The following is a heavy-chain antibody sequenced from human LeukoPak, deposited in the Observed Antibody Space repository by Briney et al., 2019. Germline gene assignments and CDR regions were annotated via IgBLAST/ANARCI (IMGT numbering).Heavy chain of an antibody. J-gene: IGHJ4*02. CDR1: GFSFSSYS. CDR2: ISSSSSYI. V-gene: IGHV3-21*01. D-gene: IGHD1-7*01. CDR3: ARDRTQTTFDY. Sequence: GGSLRLSCAASGFSFSSYSMNWVRQAPGKGLEWVSSISSSSSYIYYADSVKGRFTISRDNAKNSLYLQMNSLRAEDTAVYYCARDRTQTTFDYWGQGTLVTVSS.